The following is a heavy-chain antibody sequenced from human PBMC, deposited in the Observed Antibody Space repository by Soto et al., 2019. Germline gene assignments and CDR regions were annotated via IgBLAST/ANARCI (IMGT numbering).Heavy chain of an antibody. CDR3: AKEGGYGDSGGAWYFDL. D-gene: IGHD4-17*01. CDR2: ISGSGGST. CDR1: GFTFSSYA. V-gene: IGHV3-23*01. Sequence: EVQLLESGGGLVQPGGSLRLSCAASGFTFSSYAMSWVRQAPGKGLEWVSAISGSGGSTYYADSVKGRFTISRDNSKNTLYLQMNSLRAEDTAVYYCAKEGGYGDSGGAWYFDLWGRGTLVTVSS. J-gene: IGHJ2*01.